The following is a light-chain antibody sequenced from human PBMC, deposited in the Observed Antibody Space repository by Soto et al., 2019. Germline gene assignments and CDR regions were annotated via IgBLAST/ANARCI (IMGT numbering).Light chain of an antibody. J-gene: IGKJ5*01. CDR1: QGISGS. Sequence: IQLTQSPSSLSASVGDRFTITGRASQGISGSLAWYQQKPGKAPKLLIYGASTLQSGVPSRFSGSGPGTDFTLTISSLQPEDFATYYCQQLHSYPITFAQGTRLEI. V-gene: IGKV1-9*01. CDR2: GAS. CDR3: QQLHSYPIT.